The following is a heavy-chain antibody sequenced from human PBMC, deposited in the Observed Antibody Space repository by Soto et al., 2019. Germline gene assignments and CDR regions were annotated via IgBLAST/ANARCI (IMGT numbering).Heavy chain of an antibody. CDR1: GDTFSSYA. J-gene: IGHJ6*02. V-gene: IGHV1-69*05. CDR2: IIPIFGTA. D-gene: IGHD3-3*01. CDR3: ARVNYGFWSGRDLYYYFGMDV. Sequence: SVKVSCKASGDTFSSYAISWVRQAPGQGLEWMGGIIPIFGTANYAQKFHGRVTITTDKSTSTAYMELSSLRSEDTAVYYCARVNYGFWSGRDLYYYFGMDVWGQGTTVTVSS.